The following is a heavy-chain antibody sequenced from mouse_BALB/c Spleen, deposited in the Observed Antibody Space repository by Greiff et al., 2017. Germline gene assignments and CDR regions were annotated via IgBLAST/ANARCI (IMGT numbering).Heavy chain of an antibody. Sequence: EVKLVESGGGLVQPGGSRKLSCAASGFTFSSFGMHWVRQAPEKGLEWVAYISSGSSTIYYADTVKGRFTISRDNLKNTLFLQMTSLRSEDTAMYYCARGYDYGGDYFDYWGQGTTLTVSS. CDR2: ISSGSSTI. CDR3: ARGYDYGGDYFDY. D-gene: IGHD2-4*01. J-gene: IGHJ2*01. V-gene: IGHV5-17*02. CDR1: GFTFSSFG.